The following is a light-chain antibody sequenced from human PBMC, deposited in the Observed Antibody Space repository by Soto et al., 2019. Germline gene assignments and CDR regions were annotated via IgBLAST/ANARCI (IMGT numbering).Light chain of an antibody. V-gene: IGLV2-14*01. J-gene: IGLJ1*01. CDR3: SSYTSSSTYV. CDR1: SSDIGAYDY. Sequence: QSALTQPASVSGSPGQSITISCTGTSSDIGAYDYVSWFQQYPGKAPTLLIYEVTFRPSGVSSRFSGSKSGNTASLTISGLQTEDEADYYCSSYTSSSTYVFGTGTKLTVL. CDR2: EVT.